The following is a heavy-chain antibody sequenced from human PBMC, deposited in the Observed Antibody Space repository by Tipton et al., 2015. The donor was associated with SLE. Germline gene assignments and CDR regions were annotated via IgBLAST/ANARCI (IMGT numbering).Heavy chain of an antibody. J-gene: IGHJ6*02. Sequence: TLSLTCSVSGDSMSSGSHYWGWFRQPPGKGLEWIGALDDSGGTHRNPSLKSRVTLSVATSNNHFSLSLSSVTAADTAVYYCARQERLRHYYGMDVWGQGVLVTVSS. CDR3: ARQERLRHYYGMDV. CDR1: GDSMSSGSHY. D-gene: IGHD4-17*01. V-gene: IGHV4-39*01. CDR2: LDDSGGT.